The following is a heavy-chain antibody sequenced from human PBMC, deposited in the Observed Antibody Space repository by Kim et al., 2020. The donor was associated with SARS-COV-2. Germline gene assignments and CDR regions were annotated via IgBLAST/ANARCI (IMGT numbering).Heavy chain of an antibody. CDR3: ATSPRVVTAHEGYFQH. Sequence: SETLSLTCTVSGGSISSYYWSWIRQPAGKGLEWIGRIYTSGSTNYNPSLKSRVTMSVDTSKNQFSLKLSSVTAADTAVYYCATSPRVVTAHEGYFQHWGQGTLVTVSS. V-gene: IGHV4-4*07. CDR1: GGSISSYY. J-gene: IGHJ1*01. D-gene: IGHD2-21*02. CDR2: IYTSGST.